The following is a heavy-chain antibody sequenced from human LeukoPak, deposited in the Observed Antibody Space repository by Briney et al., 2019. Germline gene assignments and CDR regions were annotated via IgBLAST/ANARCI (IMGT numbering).Heavy chain of an antibody. Sequence: GGSLRLSCAAPGFTFSSYSMNWIRQAPGKGLEWVSSISSSSSYIYYADSVKGRFTISRDNAKNSLYLQMNSLRAEDTAVYYCARESVSSFNPTVDYWGQGTLVTVSS. D-gene: IGHD6-6*01. J-gene: IGHJ4*02. CDR1: GFTFSSYS. CDR2: ISSSSSYI. V-gene: IGHV3-21*01. CDR3: ARESVSSFNPTVDY.